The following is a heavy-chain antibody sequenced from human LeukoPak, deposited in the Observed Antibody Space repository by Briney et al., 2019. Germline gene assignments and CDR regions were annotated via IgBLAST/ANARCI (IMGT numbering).Heavy chain of an antibody. D-gene: IGHD5-24*01. V-gene: IGHV4-28*01. CDR1: GYSISSNNW. Sequence: SETLSLTCAVSGYSISSNNWWAWIRQPPGKRLEWIGYIYYSGSTHYNPSLKSRVTISLDTSKNQFSLKLSSVTAADTAVYYCARMKDGYSIFDYWGQGTLVTVSS. CDR2: IYYSGST. J-gene: IGHJ4*02. CDR3: ARMKDGYSIFDY.